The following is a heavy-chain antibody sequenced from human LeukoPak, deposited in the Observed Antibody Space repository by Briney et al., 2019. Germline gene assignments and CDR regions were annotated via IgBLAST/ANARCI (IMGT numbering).Heavy chain of an antibody. Sequence: VSVKVSXKVSGYTLTELSMHWVRQAPGKGLEWMGGFDPEDGETIYAQKFQGRVTMTEDTSTDTAYMELSSLRSEDTAVYYCASGTATDDYYYYYYMDVWGKGTTVTVSS. CDR3: ASGTATDDYYYYYYMDV. J-gene: IGHJ6*03. CDR1: GYTLTELS. D-gene: IGHD2-21*02. CDR2: FDPEDGET. V-gene: IGHV1-24*01.